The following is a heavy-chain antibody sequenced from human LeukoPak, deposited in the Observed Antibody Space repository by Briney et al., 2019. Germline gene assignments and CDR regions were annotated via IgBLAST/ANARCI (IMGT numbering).Heavy chain of an antibody. V-gene: IGHV1-2*02. CDR2: INPNSGGT. CDR1: GYTFTGYY. Sequence: GASVKVSCKASGYTFTGYYMHWVRQAPGQGLEWMGWINPNSGGTNYAQKFQGRVTMTRDTSISTAYMELSRLRSDDTAVYYCALGYCSSTSCYPDYWGQGTLVTVSS. J-gene: IGHJ4*02. D-gene: IGHD2-2*01. CDR3: ALGYCSSTSCYPDY.